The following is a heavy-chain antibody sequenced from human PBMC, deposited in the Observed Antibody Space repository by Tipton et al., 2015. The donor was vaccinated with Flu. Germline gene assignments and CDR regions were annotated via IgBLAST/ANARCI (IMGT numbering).Heavy chain of an antibody. V-gene: IGHV4-34*01. CDR1: GGPFSGYY. CDR3: ARVGSAAAGTN. D-gene: IGHD6-13*01. J-gene: IGHJ4*02. Sequence: TLSLTCAVYGGPFSGYYWSWIRQPPGKGLEWIGEINHSGSTNYNPSLKSRVTISVDTSKNQFSLKLSSVTAADTAVYYCARVGSAAAGTNWGQGTLVTVSS. CDR2: INHSGST.